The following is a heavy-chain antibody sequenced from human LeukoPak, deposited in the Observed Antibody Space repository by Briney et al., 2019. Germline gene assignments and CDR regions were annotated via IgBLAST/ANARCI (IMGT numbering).Heavy chain of an antibody. CDR2: ISGGSGNI. V-gene: IGHV3-23*01. Sequence: PGGSLGLSCSVSGFTFSNYAMHWVRQAPGKGLGWVSLISGGSGNIYYVDSVKGRFTISRDNSKNTLYVQMTSLRAEDTAIYYCAKGSDYYGSVTSKKTDWGQGTLVTVSS. CDR1: GFTFSNYA. CDR3: AKGSDYYGSVTSKKTD. D-gene: IGHD3-10*01. J-gene: IGHJ4*02.